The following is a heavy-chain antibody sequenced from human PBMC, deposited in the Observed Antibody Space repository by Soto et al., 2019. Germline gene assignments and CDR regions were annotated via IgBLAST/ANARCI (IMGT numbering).Heavy chain of an antibody. V-gene: IGHV1-46*01. CDR3: ARAGDSSGRTYYYYYYGMDV. CDR1: GYTFTSCY. J-gene: IGHJ6*02. Sequence: GASVKVSCKASGYTFTSCYMHWVRQAPGQGLEWMGIINPSGGSTSYAQKFQGRVTMTRDTSTSTVYMELSSLRSEDTAVYYCARAGDSSGRTYYYYYYGMDVWGQGTTVTVSS. D-gene: IGHD3-22*01. CDR2: INPSGGST.